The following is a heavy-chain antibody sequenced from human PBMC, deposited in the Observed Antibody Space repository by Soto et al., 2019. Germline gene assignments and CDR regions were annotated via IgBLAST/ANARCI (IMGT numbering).Heavy chain of an antibody. CDR3: AKARRDIVATIATAFDY. Sequence: EVQLVESGGGLVQPGRSLRLSCAASGFTFDDYAMHWVRQAPGKGLEWVSGISWNSGSIGYADSVKGRFTISRDNAKNSLYLQMNSLRAEDTALYYCAKARRDIVATIATAFDYWGQGTLVTVSS. J-gene: IGHJ4*02. CDR1: GFTFDDYA. V-gene: IGHV3-9*01. D-gene: IGHD5-12*01. CDR2: ISWNSGSI.